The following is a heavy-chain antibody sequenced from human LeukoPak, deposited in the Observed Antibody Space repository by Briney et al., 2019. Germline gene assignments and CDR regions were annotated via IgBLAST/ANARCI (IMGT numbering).Heavy chain of an antibody. Sequence: GGSLSLSCAASGFVFSASYMSWVRKAPGKGLEWVATIKPDGSEKYHVDSVSGRFTISRDNTNDSLFLQMISLRVDDTAVYYCVRGGTYWTVSWGQGTLVNVS. V-gene: IGHV3-7*01. CDR3: VRGGTYWTVS. CDR2: IKPDGSEK. J-gene: IGHJ5*01. CDR1: GFVFSASY.